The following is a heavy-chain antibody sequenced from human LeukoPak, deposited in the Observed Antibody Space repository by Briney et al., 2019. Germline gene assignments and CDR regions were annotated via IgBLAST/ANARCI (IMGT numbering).Heavy chain of an antibody. CDR2: IYYSGST. Sequence: SETLTLTCAVSGGSISSGGYYWSWIGQHPGKGLESLGNIYYSGSTYYDPDLMCRLTKSVDKHKHQYSLKLSSVAAADTAVQYCARDRGYYYDSSGSIDYWGQGTLDTVSS. D-gene: IGHD3-22*01. CDR1: GGSISSGGYY. J-gene: IGHJ4*02. V-gene: IGHV4-31*11. CDR3: ARDRGYYYDSSGSIDY.